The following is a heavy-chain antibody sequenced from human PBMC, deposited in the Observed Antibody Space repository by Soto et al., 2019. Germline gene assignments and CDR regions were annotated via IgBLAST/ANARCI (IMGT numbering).Heavy chain of an antibody. J-gene: IGHJ4*02. D-gene: IGHD2-2*01. Sequence: QVRLVQSGAEVKKPGASVKVSCKASGYDFSSYGISWVRQAPGQGLEWMGWISASNGNRNYAQQFQGRVTMTSDTTRTTADMELRSLRSNDTAVYYCVRDPQRNDYWGQGTLVNVSS. V-gene: IGHV1-18*04. CDR3: VRDPQRNDY. CDR2: ISASNGNR. CDR1: GYDFSSYG.